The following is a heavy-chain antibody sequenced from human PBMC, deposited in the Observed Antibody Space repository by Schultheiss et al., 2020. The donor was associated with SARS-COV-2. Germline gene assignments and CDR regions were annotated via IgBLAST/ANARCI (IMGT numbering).Heavy chain of an antibody. D-gene: IGHD2-2*01. CDR2: ISGSGGST. J-gene: IGHJ6*03. V-gene: IGHV3-23*01. CDR3: ARDYCSSYYYMDV. Sequence: GGSLRLSCAASGFTFSSYAMSWVRQAPGKGLEYVSAISGSGGSTYYADSVKGRFTISRDNAKNSLYLQMNSLRAEDTAVYYCARDYCSSYYYMDVWGKGTTVTVSS. CDR1: GFTFSSYA.